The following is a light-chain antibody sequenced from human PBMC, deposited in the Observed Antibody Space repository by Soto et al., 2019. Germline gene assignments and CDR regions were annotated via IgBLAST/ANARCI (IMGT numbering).Light chain of an antibody. V-gene: IGKV3-20*01. J-gene: IGKJ2*01. CDR3: EQYYSAPYT. CDR1: QSVSSSY. Sequence: EIVLTQSPGTLSLSPGERATLSCRASQSVSSSYLAWYQQKPGQAPRLLIYGASSRATGIPDRFSGSGSGTDFTLTISRLEPEDVAVYSCEQYYSAPYTFGQGTKLEI. CDR2: GAS.